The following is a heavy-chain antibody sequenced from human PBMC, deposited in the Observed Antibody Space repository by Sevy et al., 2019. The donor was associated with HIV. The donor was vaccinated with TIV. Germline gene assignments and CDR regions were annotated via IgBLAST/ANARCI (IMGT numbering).Heavy chain of an antibody. CDR1: GFNFRTHA. CDR3: ARDSGYSPYDYPGNY. J-gene: IGHJ4*02. D-gene: IGHD5-12*01. Sequence: GGSLRISCAASGFNFRTHAMHWVRHAPGRGLEWVAVISYAGDTKYNTDSVKGRFTISRDNSKNTLFLQMNSLRPEDTAVYYCARDSGYSPYDYPGNYWGQGTLVTVSS. CDR2: ISYAGDTK. V-gene: IGHV3-30-3*01.